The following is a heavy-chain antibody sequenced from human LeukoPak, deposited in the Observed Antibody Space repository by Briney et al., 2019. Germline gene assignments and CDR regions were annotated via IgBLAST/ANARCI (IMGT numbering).Heavy chain of an antibody. V-gene: IGHV4-30-2*01. J-gene: IGHJ4*02. CDR3: ARRLWNDPLGSSLDY. CDR2: IYHSGST. D-gene: IGHD1-1*01. Sequence: KPSETLSLTCTVSGGSISSGGCYWSWIRQPPGKGLEWIGYIYHSGSTYYNPSLKSRVTISVDRSKNQFSLKLSSVTAADTAVYYCARRLWNDPLGSSLDYWGQGTLVTVSS. CDR1: GGSISSGGCY.